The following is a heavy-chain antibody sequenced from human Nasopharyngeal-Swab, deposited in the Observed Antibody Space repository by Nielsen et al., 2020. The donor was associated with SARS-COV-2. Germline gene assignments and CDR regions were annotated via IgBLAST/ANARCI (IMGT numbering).Heavy chain of an antibody. D-gene: IGHD3-3*01. CDR2: IYYSGST. Sequence: WIRQPPGKGLEWIGSIYYSGSTYYNPSLKGRVTISVDTSKNQFSLKLSSVTAADTAVYYCARVKITIFGVAYFDYWGQGTLVTVSS. V-gene: IGHV4-39*07. CDR3: ARVKITIFGVAYFDY. J-gene: IGHJ4*02.